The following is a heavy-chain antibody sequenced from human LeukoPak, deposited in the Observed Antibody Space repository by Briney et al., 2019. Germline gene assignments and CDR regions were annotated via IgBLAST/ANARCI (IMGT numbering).Heavy chain of an antibody. Sequence: SETLSLTCTVSGYSISSGYYWGWIRQPPGKGLEWIGSIYHSGSTYYNPSLKSRVTISVDTSKNQFSLKLSSVTAADTAVYYCAGGAYHDYDEALPLDYWGQGTLVTVSS. CDR2: IYHSGST. CDR3: AGGAYHDYDEALPLDY. V-gene: IGHV4-38-2*02. CDR1: GYSISSGYY. J-gene: IGHJ4*02. D-gene: IGHD3-16*01.